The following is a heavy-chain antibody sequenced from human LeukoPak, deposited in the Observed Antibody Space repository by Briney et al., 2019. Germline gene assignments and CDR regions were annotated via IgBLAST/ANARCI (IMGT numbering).Heavy chain of an antibody. CDR2: IFTSGIT. D-gene: IGHD3-10*01. V-gene: IGHV4-4*07. J-gene: IGHJ6*03. CDR1: GGSISLYY. Sequence: SETLSLTCIVSGGSISLYYWNWIRQPAGKGLEWIGRIFTSGITNYNPSLKSRVTMSVDTSKSQFSLALSSVTAADTAVYYCAREISGSYYNPLGYMDVRGKGTTVTVAS. CDR3: AREISGSYYNPLGYMDV.